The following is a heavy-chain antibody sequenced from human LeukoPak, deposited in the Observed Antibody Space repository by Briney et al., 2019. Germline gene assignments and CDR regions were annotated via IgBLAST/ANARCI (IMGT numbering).Heavy chain of an antibody. J-gene: IGHJ3*02. D-gene: IGHD3-10*01. V-gene: IGHV4-61*05. CDR3: ARHGGVVRGQGSDAFDI. CDR2: IYYSGST. CDR1: GGSISSSSYF. Sequence: PSETLSLTCTVSGGSISSSSYFWSWVRQPPGKGLEWIGYIYYSGSTKYNPSLKSRVTMSLDTSKNQFSLKLTSVTAADTAVYYCARHGGVVRGQGSDAFDIWGQGTMVTVSS.